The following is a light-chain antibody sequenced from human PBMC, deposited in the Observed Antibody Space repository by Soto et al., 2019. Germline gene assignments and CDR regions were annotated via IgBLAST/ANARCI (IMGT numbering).Light chain of an antibody. J-gene: IGKJ2*01. V-gene: IGKV2-30*02. CDR2: RVF. Sequence: DVVMTQSPLSLHVTLGQPASISCRSRQSIVHSDGNTYLNWFKERPGQSPRCLIYRVFDRDSGVPDRFGGSGSGTDFTLEISRVEAEDVGVYYCMQATHWPYIFGQGTRLEIK. CDR3: MQATHWPYI. CDR1: QSIVHSDGNTY.